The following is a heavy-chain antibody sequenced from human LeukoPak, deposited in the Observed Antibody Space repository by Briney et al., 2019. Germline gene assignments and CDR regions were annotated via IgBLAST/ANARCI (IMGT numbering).Heavy chain of an antibody. Sequence: PGGSLRLSCAASGFIFSSYAMSWVRQAPGKGLEWVSDISGSGATTSFADSVKGRFTISRDNSKNTLYLQMNSLRAEDTAVYYRAKVRGLYYYYGMDVWGQGTTVTVSS. CDR1: GFIFSSYA. CDR2: ISGSGATT. CDR3: AKVRGLYYYYGMDV. V-gene: IGHV3-23*01. D-gene: IGHD3/OR15-3a*01. J-gene: IGHJ6*02.